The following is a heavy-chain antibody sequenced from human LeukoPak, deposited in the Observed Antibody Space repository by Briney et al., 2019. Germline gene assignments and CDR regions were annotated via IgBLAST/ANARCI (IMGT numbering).Heavy chain of an antibody. Sequence: ASVKISCKVSGYTFTDYYMQWVQQAPGKGLEWMGLVDPEDGETIYAEKFQGRVTITADTSTDTAYMELSSLRSEDTAVYYCAMLIVAGTHFDYWGQGTLVTVSS. CDR3: AMLIVAGTHFDY. V-gene: IGHV1-69-2*01. CDR1: GYTFTDYY. CDR2: VDPEDGET. J-gene: IGHJ4*02. D-gene: IGHD6-19*01.